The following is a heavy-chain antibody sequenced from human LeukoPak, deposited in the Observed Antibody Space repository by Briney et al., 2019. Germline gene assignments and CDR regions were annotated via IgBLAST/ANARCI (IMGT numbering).Heavy chain of an antibody. J-gene: IGHJ4*02. CDR3: ARELYIAAAAPFGGRDIKPNYFDY. Sequence: SETLSLTYTVSGGSTSSGAYYWTWIRQPAGRGLEWIGRIYTTGRTNYNPSLKSRVTMSVDTSKNQFSLKLSSVTAADTAVYYCARELYIAAAAPFGGRDIKPNYFDYWGQGTLVTVSS. D-gene: IGHD6-13*01. CDR2: IYTTGRT. CDR1: GGSTSSGAYY. V-gene: IGHV4-61*02.